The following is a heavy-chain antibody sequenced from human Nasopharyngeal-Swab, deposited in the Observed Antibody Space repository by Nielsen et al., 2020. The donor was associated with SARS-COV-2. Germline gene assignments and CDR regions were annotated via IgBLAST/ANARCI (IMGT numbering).Heavy chain of an antibody. Sequence: ASVKVSCKASGYTFTSYYMHWVRQAPGQGLEWMGIINPSGGSTSYAQKFQGRVTMTRDTSTSTVYMELSSLRSEDTAVYYCARDGIAAAGPQLYYYYYGMDVWGQGTTVTDSS. J-gene: IGHJ6*02. V-gene: IGHV1-46*01. CDR1: GYTFTSYY. CDR3: ARDGIAAAGPQLYYYYYGMDV. D-gene: IGHD6-13*01. CDR2: INPSGGST.